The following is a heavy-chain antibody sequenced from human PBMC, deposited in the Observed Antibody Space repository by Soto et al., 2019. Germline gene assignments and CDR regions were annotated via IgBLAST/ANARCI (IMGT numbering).Heavy chain of an antibody. J-gene: IGHJ3*02. V-gene: IGHV3-33*01. CDR1: GFTFSSYG. CDR2: IWYDGSNK. D-gene: IGHD4-17*01. CDR3: ARGNRETVISGNAFDI. Sequence: QVQLVESGGGVVQPGRSLRLSCAASGFTFSSYGMHWVRQAPGKGLEWVAVIWYDGSNKYYADSVKSRFTISRDNSKNTLYLQMNSLRAEDTAVYYCARGNRETVISGNAFDIWGQGTMVTVSS.